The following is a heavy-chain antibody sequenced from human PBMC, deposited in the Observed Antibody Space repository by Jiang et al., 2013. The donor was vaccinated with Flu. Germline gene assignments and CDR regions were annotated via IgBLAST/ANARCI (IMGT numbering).Heavy chain of an antibody. V-gene: IGHV1-69*04. Sequence: GAEVKKPGSSMKVSCKASGGTFSNYAISWVRQAPGQGLEWLGRINPILDRSNYAQNFQGRVTITADKSTSTAYLELSSLRSEDTAVYYCATDGNILVVGGDGFDIWGQGTMVTVSS. CDR2: INPILDRS. CDR3: ATDGNILVVGGDGFDI. J-gene: IGHJ3*02. D-gene: IGHD2-21*01. CDR1: GGTFSNYA.